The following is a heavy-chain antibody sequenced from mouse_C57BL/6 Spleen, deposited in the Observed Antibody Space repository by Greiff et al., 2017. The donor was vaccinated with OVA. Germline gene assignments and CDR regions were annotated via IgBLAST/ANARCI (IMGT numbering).Heavy chain of an antibody. J-gene: IGHJ2*01. CDR2: IYPRSGNT. V-gene: IGHV1-81*01. CDR3: ARAGFTTVVAYFDY. CDR1: GYTFTSYG. Sequence: QVHVKQSGAELARPGASVKLSCKASGYTFTSYGISWVKQRTGQGLEWIGEIYPRSGNTYYNEKFKGKATLTADKSSSTAYMELRSLTSEDSAVYFCARAGFTTVVAYFDYWGQGTTLTVSS. D-gene: IGHD1-1*01.